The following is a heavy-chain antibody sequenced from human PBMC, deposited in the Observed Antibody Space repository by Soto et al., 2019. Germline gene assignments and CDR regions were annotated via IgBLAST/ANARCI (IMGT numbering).Heavy chain of an antibody. CDR3: ARDGGAATFDY. V-gene: IGHV1-69*12. CDR1: GGTFSSYA. J-gene: IGHJ4*02. CDR2: IIPIFGTT. Sequence: QVQLVQSGAEVKKPGSSVKVSCKAIGGTFSSYAINWIRQAPGQGLEWMGGIIPIFGTTTYAQRFQARVTITADESTSTAYMELSSLRSEDTALYYCARDGGAATFDYWGQGTLVTVSS. D-gene: IGHD1-26*01.